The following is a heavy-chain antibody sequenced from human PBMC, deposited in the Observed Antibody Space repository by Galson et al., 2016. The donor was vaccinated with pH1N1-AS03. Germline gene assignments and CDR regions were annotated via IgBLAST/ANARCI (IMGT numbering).Heavy chain of an antibody. D-gene: IGHD3-10*01. J-gene: IGHJ6*02. V-gene: IGHV2-70*04. CDR2: IDWDDGT. CDR3: AHTHDYYGSGTTFDV. CDR1: GFSLSTGGMR. Sequence: PALVNPTQTLTLTCTVSGFSLSTGGMRVSWIRQPPGKALEWLGRIDWDDGTFYSTSLKTRLTISKDTSKNQVVLTMTNMDPVDTGTYYCAHTHDYYGSGTTFDVWGQGTTVTVSS.